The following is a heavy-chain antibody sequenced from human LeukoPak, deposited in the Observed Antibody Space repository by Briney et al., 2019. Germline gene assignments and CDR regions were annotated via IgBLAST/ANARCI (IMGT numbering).Heavy chain of an antibody. V-gene: IGHV3-30*18. CDR2: ISYDGSNK. CDR3: AKGGKVPAAISASWYSFSSSESDY. D-gene: IGHD2-2*01. Sequence: GGSLRLSCAASGFTFSSYGMHWVRQAPGKGLEWVAVISYDGSNKYYADSVKGRFTISRDNSKNTLYLQMNSLRAEDTAVYYCAKGGKVPAAISASWYSFSSSESDYWGQGTLVTVSS. CDR1: GFTFSSYG. J-gene: IGHJ4*02.